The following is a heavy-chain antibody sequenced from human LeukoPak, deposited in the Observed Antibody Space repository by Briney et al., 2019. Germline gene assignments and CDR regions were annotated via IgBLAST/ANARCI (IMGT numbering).Heavy chain of an antibody. V-gene: IGHV3-48*03. J-gene: IGHJ6*04. CDR3: AELGITMIGDV. D-gene: IGHD3-10*02. CDR1: GFTFSSYE. CDR2: ISSSGSTI. Sequence: GSLRLSCAASGFTFSSYEMNWVRQAPGKGLEWVSYISSSGSTIYYADSVKGRFTISRDNAKNSLYLQMNSLRAEDKAVYYCAELGITMIGDVWGKGTTVTISS.